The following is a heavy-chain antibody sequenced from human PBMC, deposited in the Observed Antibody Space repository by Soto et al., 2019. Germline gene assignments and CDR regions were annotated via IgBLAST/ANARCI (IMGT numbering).Heavy chain of an antibody. CDR2: IGTAGDT. CDR1: GFTFSSYD. CDR3: ARDVGGTFDY. D-gene: IGHD3-10*01. V-gene: IGHV3-13*01. J-gene: IGHJ4*02. Sequence: GGSLRLSCSASGFTFSSYDMHWVRQATGKGLEWVSTIGTAGDTYYPGSVKGRFTISRENAKNSLYLQMNSLRAEDTAVYYCARDVGGTFDYWGQGTLVTVSS.